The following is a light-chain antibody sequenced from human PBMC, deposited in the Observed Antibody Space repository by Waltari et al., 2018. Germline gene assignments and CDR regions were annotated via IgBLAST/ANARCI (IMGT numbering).Light chain of an antibody. CDR3: QHYVRLPAT. J-gene: IGKJ1*01. Sequence: EIVLTQSPGTLSLSPWERATLSCRASQSVGGTLAWYQQNPGQAPRLLWYGASIRAPGTPDRFSGTGSGTDFSLTISRLEPEDFAVYYCQHYVRLPATFGQGTKVEIK. CDR1: QSVGGT. V-gene: IGKV3-20*01. CDR2: GAS.